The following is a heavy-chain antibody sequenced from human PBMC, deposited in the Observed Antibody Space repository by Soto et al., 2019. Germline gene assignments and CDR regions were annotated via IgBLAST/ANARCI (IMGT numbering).Heavy chain of an antibody. CDR2: IWYDESNK. CDR3: ARGNYDSSGYLDY. CDR1: GFIFRTYG. J-gene: IGHJ4*02. Sequence: QVQLVESGRGVVQPGKSLRLSCAASGFIFRTYGMHWVRQAPGKGLEWVAVIWYDESNKYYADSVKGRFTISRDNSKNTVFLQMNSLRAEDTGVYYCARGNYDSSGYLDYWGQGSLVTVSS. D-gene: IGHD3-22*01. V-gene: IGHV3-33*01.